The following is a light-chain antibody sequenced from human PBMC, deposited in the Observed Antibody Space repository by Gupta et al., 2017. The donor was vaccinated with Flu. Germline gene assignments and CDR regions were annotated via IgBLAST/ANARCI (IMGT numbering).Light chain of an antibody. Sequence: DIVMTQSPASLTVSLGERATINCKSSQNVLYNSNNKNYLAWYQQKARQPPKLLISWSSTRESGVPDRFSGSGSGTDFTLTISSLQAEDVAVYFCQQYYSIPPTFGGGTKVEIK. CDR3: QQYYSIPPT. CDR1: QNVLYNSNNKNY. V-gene: IGKV4-1*01. J-gene: IGKJ4*01. CDR2: WSS.